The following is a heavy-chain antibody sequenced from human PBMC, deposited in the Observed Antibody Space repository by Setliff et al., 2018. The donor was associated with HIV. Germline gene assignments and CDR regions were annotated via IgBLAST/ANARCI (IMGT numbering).Heavy chain of an antibody. CDR2: IYYSGST. CDR1: GGSISSGGYY. D-gene: IGHD2-15*01. J-gene: IGHJ6*03. Sequence: SETLSLTCNVSGGSISSGGYYWSWIRQHPGKGLEWIGYIYYSGSTYYNPSLKSLVTISVDTSKNQFSLKLSSVTAADTAVYYCARARGGCSGGSCPAHHYYYYMDVWGKGTTVT. CDR3: ARARGGCSGGSCPAHHYYYYMDV. V-gene: IGHV4-31*01.